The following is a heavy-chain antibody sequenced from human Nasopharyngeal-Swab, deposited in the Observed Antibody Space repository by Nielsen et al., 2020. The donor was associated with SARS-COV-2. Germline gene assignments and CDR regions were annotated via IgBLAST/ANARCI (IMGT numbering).Heavy chain of an antibody. J-gene: IGHJ4*02. CDR1: GLDFSSYG. Sequence: LSRAGCGLDFSSYGMHWVRQAPGKGLEWVAVIWYDGSNKYYADSVKGRFTISRDNSKNTLYLQMNSLRAEDTAVYYCARESTPHCSSTSCLPDYWGQGTLVTVSS. D-gene: IGHD2-2*01. CDR3: ARESTPHCSSTSCLPDY. CDR2: IWYDGSNK. V-gene: IGHV3-33*01.